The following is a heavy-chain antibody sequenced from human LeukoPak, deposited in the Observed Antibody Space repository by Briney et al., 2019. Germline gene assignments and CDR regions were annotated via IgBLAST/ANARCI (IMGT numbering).Heavy chain of an antibody. Sequence: GGSLRLSCAASGFTFSSYTMNWVRQAPGKGLEWLSSITGSGDTISYADSVRGRFTISRDNSKNTLYLQMNSLRAEDTAVYYCARGTKYYDILTGYSDDAFDIWGQGTMVTVSS. V-gene: IGHV3-48*01. CDR3: ARGTKYYDILTGYSDDAFDI. CDR1: GFTFSSYT. D-gene: IGHD3-9*01. CDR2: ITGSGDTI. J-gene: IGHJ3*02.